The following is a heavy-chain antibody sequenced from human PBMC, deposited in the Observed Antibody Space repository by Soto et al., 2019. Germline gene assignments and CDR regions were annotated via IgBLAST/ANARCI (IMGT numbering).Heavy chain of an antibody. CDR3: ARGKCSSPNCYSFSGYYGMDV. CDR1: GGSISSGGYS. V-gene: IGHV4-61*02. CDR2: TYTSGST. D-gene: IGHD2-2*01. Sequence: KPSETLSLTCAVSGGSISSGGYSWSWIRQPAGKGLEWIGRTYTSGSTNYNPSLKSRVTMSLDTSKNQFSLKLTSVTAADTALYYCARGKCSSPNCYSFSGYYGMDVWGQGTTVTVSS. J-gene: IGHJ6*02.